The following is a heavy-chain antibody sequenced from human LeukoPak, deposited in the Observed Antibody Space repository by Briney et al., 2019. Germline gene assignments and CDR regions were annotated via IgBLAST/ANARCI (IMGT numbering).Heavy chain of an antibody. CDR3: ARARSVGPLTSFDP. V-gene: IGHV3-30*04. D-gene: IGHD1-26*01. Sequence: GGSLRLSCAASGFTFSSFAMHWVRQAPGKGLEWVAVISYDASHKFYADSVQGRFTISRDNSKNTLSLQMDTLRREDTAVYYCARARSVGPLTSFDPCGQGTPVTVSS. CDR2: ISYDASHK. CDR1: GFTFSSFA. J-gene: IGHJ5*02.